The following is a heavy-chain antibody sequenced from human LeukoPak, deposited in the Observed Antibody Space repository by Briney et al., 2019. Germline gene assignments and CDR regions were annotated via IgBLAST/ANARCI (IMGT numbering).Heavy chain of an antibody. CDR1: GFTFSSYS. D-gene: IGHD2-21*01. Sequence: GGSLRLSCAASGFTFSSYSMSWVRQAPGKGLEWASAISAGGGSIYYADSVKGRFTTSRDNYESTLYLLMNSLRAEDTAVYYCARDEDDCAEAEFFLHWGQGTLVTVSS. J-gene: IGHJ1*01. CDR3: ARDEDDCAEAEFFLH. CDR2: ISAGGGSI. V-gene: IGHV3-23*01.